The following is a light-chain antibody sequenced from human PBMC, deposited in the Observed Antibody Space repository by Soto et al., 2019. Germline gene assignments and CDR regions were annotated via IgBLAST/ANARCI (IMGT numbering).Light chain of an antibody. CDR2: KAS. J-gene: IGKJ1*01. Sequence: DIQMTQSPSTLSASVGDRVTITCRASQSISSWLAWYQQKPGKAPNLLIYKASSLESGVPSRFGGSGSGTEFALTISSLQPDDFATYYCQQYDSNWTFGQGTKVDI. CDR3: QQYDSNWT. V-gene: IGKV1-5*03. CDR1: QSISSW.